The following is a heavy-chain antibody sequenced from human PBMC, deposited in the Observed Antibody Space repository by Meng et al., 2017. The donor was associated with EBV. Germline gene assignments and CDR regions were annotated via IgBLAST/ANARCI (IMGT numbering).Heavy chain of an antibody. D-gene: IGHD3-10*01. J-gene: IGHJ4*02. V-gene: IGHV1-69*01. CDR1: GGTFRSDA. CDR2: LIPMVGAP. Sequence: VPLLQSGAEVTKPGSSVKVSCRTSGGTFRSDAVSWVRQAPGQGLEWMGGLIPMVGAPHYAQKFQGRVTIIADESTSTHSMELNSLRSEDTAMYYCASESGRGFTPDYWGQGTLVTVSS. CDR3: ASESGRGFTPDY.